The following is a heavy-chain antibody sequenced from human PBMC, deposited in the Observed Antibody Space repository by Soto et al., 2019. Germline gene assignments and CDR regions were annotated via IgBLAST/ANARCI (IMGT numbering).Heavy chain of an antibody. J-gene: IGHJ6*02. Sequence: SETLSLTCTVSGGSISSSGYYWVWIRHPPGKGLEWIGNIYYSGSTYYNPSLKSRVTISVDTSKNQFSLKLSSVTAADTAVYYCASFHSPSSSSNYYYYGMDVWGQGTTVTVSS. D-gene: IGHD6-6*01. CDR2: IYYSGST. CDR3: ASFHSPSSSSNYYYYGMDV. V-gene: IGHV4-39*01. CDR1: GGSISSSGYY.